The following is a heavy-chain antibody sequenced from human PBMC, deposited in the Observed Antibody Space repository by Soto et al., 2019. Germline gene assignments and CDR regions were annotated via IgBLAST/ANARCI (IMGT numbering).Heavy chain of an antibody. D-gene: IGHD3-3*01. Sequence: KVGCEACGGTLKIYALSSARQAPGQGLEWMGGIIPIFGTANYAQKFQGRVTITADESTSTAYMELSSLRSEDTAVYYCARLGYDFPARPYWGQGTLVTSP. CDR2: IIPIFGTA. CDR1: GGTLKIYA. J-gene: IGHJ4*02. V-gene: IGHV1-69*01. CDR3: ARLGYDFPARPY.